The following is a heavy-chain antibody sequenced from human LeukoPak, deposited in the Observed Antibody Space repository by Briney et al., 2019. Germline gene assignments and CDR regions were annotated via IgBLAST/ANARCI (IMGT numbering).Heavy chain of an antibody. CDR3: AGGIDY. CDR2: INSGSSYM. J-gene: IGHJ4*02. Sequence: GGSLRLSCAASGLSFSTYSINWVRQAPGKGLEWVSSINSGSSYMTYADSVRGRFTISRDNAKNSVYMQMNSLRVEDTAVYYCAGGIDYWGRGTLVTVSS. V-gene: IGHV3-21*06. CDR1: GLSFSTYS.